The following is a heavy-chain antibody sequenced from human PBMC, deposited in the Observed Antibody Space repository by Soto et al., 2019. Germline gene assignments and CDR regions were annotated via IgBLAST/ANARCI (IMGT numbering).Heavy chain of an antibody. CDR1: GFTFSSYG. J-gene: IGHJ6*02. CDR3: AKDLSPVAYYYYGMDV. V-gene: IGHV3-30*18. CDR2: ISYDGSNK. Sequence: QAGGSLRLSCAASGFTFSSYGMHWVRQAPGKGLEWVAVISYDGSNKYYADSVKGRFTISRDNSKNTLYLQMNSLRAEDTAVYYCAKDLSPVAYYYYGMDVWGQGTTVTVSS. D-gene: IGHD5-12*01.